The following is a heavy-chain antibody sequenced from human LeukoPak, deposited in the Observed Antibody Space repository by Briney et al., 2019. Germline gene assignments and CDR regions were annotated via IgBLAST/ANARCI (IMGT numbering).Heavy chain of an antibody. J-gene: IGHJ5*01. D-gene: IGHD1-1*01. V-gene: IGHV3-23*01. CDR3: AKGQELDDGVFDS. CDR2: IRSNGDTA. CDR1: GFTFSSIA. Sequence: GGSLRLSCTASGFTFSSIALTWVRQAPGKGLEWVSPIRSNGDTAYNADSVNGRFTISRDNSKNTLYLQMDSLRVEDTAIYYCAKGQELDDGVFDSWGQGTLVTVSS.